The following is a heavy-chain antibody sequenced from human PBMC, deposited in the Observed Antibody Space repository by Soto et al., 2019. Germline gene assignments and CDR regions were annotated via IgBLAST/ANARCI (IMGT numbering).Heavy chain of an antibody. D-gene: IGHD3-10*01. CDR2: MNPNSGNT. CDR3: ARLKLLWFGEPHLYFDY. V-gene: IGHV1-8*01. Sequence: GASVKVSCKASGYTFTSYDINWVRQATGQGLEWMGWMNPNSGNTGYAQKFQGRVTMTRNTSISTAYMELSSLRSEDTAVYYCARLKLLWFGEPHLYFDYWGQGTLVTVSS. J-gene: IGHJ4*02. CDR1: GYTFTSYD.